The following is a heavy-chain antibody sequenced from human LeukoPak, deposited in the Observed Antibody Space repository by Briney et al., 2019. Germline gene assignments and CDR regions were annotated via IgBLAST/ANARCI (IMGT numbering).Heavy chain of an antibody. CDR3: ARHLAAAGTPLDY. CDR1: GGSISSYY. CDR2: IYYSGST. D-gene: IGHD6-13*01. J-gene: IGHJ4*02. V-gene: IGHV4-59*08. Sequence: PSETLSLTCTVSGGSISSYYWSWIRQPPGKGLEWLGYIYYSGSTNYNPSLKSRVTISVDTSKNQFSLKLSSVTAADTAVYYCARHLAAAGTPLDYWGQGTLVTVSS.